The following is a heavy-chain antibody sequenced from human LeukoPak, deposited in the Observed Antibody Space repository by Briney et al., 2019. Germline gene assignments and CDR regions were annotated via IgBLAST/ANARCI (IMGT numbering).Heavy chain of an antibody. CDR1: CGSFRGYY. Sequence: SETLSLTCPVYCGSFRGYYLSWTRQPPGKGLEWIGEINHSGSTNYNPSLKSRVTISVDTSKNQFSLKLSSVTAADTAVYYCARHYGSLGRELLTDWGQGTLVTVSS. CDR3: ARHYGSLGRELLTD. J-gene: IGHJ4*02. CDR2: INHSGST. V-gene: IGHV4-34*01. D-gene: IGHD1-26*01.